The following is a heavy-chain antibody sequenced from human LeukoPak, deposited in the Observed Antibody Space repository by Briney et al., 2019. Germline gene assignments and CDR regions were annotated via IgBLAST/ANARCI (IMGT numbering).Heavy chain of an antibody. CDR3: ARVGSNNDFWSGYYRYNWFDP. D-gene: IGHD3-3*01. CDR2: INHSGST. V-gene: IGHV4-34*01. Sequence: SETLSLTCAVYGGSFSGYYWSWIRQPPGKGLEWIGEINHSGSTNYNPSLKSRVTISVDTSKNQFSLKLSSVTAANTAVYYCARVGSNNDFWSGYYRYNWFDPWGQGTLVTVSS. J-gene: IGHJ5*02. CDR1: GGSFSGYY.